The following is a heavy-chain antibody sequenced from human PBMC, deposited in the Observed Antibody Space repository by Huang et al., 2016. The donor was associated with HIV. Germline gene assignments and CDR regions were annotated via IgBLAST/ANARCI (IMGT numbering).Heavy chain of an antibody. V-gene: IGHV1-18*01. CDR1: GYNFTSYG. CDR3: ARDPKYHRIGYYRQRRGIDI. CDR2: MSAPIGDT. J-gene: IGHJ3*02. D-gene: IGHD3-22*01. Sequence: QIKLMQSGPELKQPGASVKVSCKASGYNFTSYGITWVRQAPGQGTEWLGEMSAPIGDTESAQKFQGRVTLTTKTSTHIAYMELRSLRSDDTAKYYCARDPKYHRIGYYRQRRGIDIWGQGTMVIVSS.